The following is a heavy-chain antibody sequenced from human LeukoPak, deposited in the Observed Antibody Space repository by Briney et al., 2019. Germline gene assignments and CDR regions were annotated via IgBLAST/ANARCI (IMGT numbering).Heavy chain of an antibody. V-gene: IGHV4-4*09. D-gene: IGHD3-10*01. Sequence: PSETLSLTCTVSGGSISSYYWSWIRQPPGKGLEWIGYIYTSGGTNYNPSLKSRVTISVDTSKNQFSLNLSSVTAADTAVYYCARHNRITMVRGVIIDNNWFDPWGQGTLVTVSS. CDR1: GGSISSYY. J-gene: IGHJ5*02. CDR2: IYTSGGT. CDR3: ARHNRITMVRGVIIDNNWFDP.